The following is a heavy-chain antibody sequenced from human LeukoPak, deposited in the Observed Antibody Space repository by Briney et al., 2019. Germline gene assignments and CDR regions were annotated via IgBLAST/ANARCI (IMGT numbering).Heavy chain of an antibody. CDR2: ISGSGGST. Sequence: HSGGTLRLSCAASGFTFSSYGMSWVRQAPGKGLEWVSAISGSGGSTYYADSVKGRFTISRDNSKNMLFLQMNSLIIEDTAVYYCARNSDYYDYSPQSVWGQGTLVIVS. V-gene: IGHV3-23*01. CDR3: ARNSDYYDYSPQSV. CDR1: GFTFSSYG. D-gene: IGHD3-22*01. J-gene: IGHJ4*02.